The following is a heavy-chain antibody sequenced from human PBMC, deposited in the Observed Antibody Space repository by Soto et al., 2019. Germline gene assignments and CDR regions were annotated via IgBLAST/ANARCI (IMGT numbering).Heavy chain of an antibody. CDR1: GGSISSNLYY. V-gene: IGHV4-39*01. Sequence: SETLSLTCTVSGGSISSNLYYWGWVRQPPGKELEWIGAVYYSGTTYYIPSLRSRVTISVDTSKNQFSLNLRSVTASDTAIYYCARQTGGFGYYFDYWGQGALVTVSS. J-gene: IGHJ4*02. CDR3: ARQTGGFGYYFDY. CDR2: VYYSGTT. D-gene: IGHD3-16*01.